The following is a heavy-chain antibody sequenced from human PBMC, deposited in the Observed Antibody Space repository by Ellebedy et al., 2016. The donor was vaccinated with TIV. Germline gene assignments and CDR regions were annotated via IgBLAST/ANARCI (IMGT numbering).Heavy chain of an antibody. D-gene: IGHD5-12*01. CDR1: GFTFSSYD. V-gene: IGHV3-13*04. CDR3: ARGSGHDAFDI. J-gene: IGHJ3*02. Sequence: GESLKISXAASGFTFSSYDMHWVRQATGKGLEWVSAIGTAGDTYYPGSVKGRFTISRENAKNSLYLQMNSLRAGDTAVYYCARGSGHDAFDIWGQGTMVTVSS. CDR2: IGTAGDT.